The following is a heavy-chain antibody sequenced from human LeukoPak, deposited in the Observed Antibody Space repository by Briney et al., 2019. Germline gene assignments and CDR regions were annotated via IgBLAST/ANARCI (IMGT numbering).Heavy chain of an antibody. J-gene: IGHJ4*02. D-gene: IGHD6-13*01. CDR1: GLTFTNAW. CDR2: LKSKTDGGTT. Sequence: GGSLRLSCAASGLTFTNAWMGWVRQAPGKGLEWVGRLKSKTDGGTTDYATPLKGRFTISSDDSKNTLYLQMNSLKTEDTAVYYCTTDRGIAIRPLFDYWGQGTLVTVSS. CDR3: TTDRGIAIRPLFDY. V-gene: IGHV3-15*01.